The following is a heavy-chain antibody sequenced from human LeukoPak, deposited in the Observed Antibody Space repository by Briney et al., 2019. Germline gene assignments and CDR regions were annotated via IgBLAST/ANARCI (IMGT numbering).Heavy chain of an antibody. CDR3: ARHGLAGYNLDY. Sequence: SSETLSLTCAVYGGSFSGYYWSWIRQPPGKGLEWIGEINHSGSTNYNPSLKSRVTISVDTSKNQFSLKLSPVTAADTAVYYCARHGLAGYNLDYWGQGTLVTVSS. CDR2: INHSGST. V-gene: IGHV4-34*01. D-gene: IGHD5-24*01. CDR1: GGSFSGYY. J-gene: IGHJ4*02.